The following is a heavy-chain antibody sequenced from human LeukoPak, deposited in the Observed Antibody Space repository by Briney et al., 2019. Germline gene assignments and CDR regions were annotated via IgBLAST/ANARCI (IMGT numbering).Heavy chain of an antibody. V-gene: IGHV3-30-3*01. D-gene: IGHD2-2*01. CDR3: AREYCSRTSCPPFDY. Sequence: PGGSLRLSCAASGFTFSSYAMHWVRQAPGKGLEWVAVISYDGSNKYYADSVKGRFTISRDNSKNTLYLQMNSLRVEDTAVYYCAREYCSRTSCPPFDYWGQGILVTVSS. J-gene: IGHJ4*02. CDR1: GFTFSSYA. CDR2: ISYDGSNK.